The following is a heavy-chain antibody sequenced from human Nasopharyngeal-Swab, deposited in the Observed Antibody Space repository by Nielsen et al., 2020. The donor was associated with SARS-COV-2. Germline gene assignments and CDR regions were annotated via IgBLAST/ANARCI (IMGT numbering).Heavy chain of an antibody. CDR2: INHSGST. D-gene: IGHD3-9*01. CDR3: ASLLNPILTGYYYYYYGMDV. CDR1: GGSSSGYY. V-gene: IGHV4-34*01. Sequence: SETLSLTCAVSGGSSSGYYWSWIRQPPGKGLEWIGEINHSGSTNYNPSLKSRVTISVDTSKNQFSLKLSSVPAADTAVYYCASLLNPILTGYYYYYYGMDVWGQGTTVTVSS. J-gene: IGHJ6*02.